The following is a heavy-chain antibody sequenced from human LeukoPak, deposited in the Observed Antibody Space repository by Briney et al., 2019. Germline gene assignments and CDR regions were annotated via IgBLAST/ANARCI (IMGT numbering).Heavy chain of an antibody. CDR2: IIPSFGTA. CDR3: ARGRRQGDYERRYYFDY. CDR1: VGTYSNYA. J-gene: IGHJ4*02. D-gene: IGHD4-17*01. V-gene: IGHV1-69*05. Sequence: SVNVSCKASVGTYSNYAISWVRQAAGQGVEWMGRIIPSFGTANYAQKFQGRVTITTDESTSTAYMELSSLRSEDTAVYYCARGRRQGDYERRYYFDYWGQGTLVTVSS.